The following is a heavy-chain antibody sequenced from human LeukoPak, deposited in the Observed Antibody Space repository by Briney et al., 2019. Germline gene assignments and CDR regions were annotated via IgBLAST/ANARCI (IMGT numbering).Heavy chain of an antibody. D-gene: IGHD3-16*01. CDR3: AREFEATGFWAFDY. J-gene: IGHJ4*02. CDR2: TNSGGSYT. Sequence: PGGSLRLSCAASGFTFSDDYISWIRQTPGKGLEWVSYTNSGGSYTNYADSVKGRFTISRDNAKNTLYLQMNSLRAEDTAVYYCAREFEATGFWAFDYWGQGTLVTASS. V-gene: IGHV3-11*06. CDR1: GFTFSDDY.